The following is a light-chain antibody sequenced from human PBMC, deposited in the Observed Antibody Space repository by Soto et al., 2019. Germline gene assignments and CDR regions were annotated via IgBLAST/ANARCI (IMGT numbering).Light chain of an antibody. CDR1: NSNIGSNT. Sequence: QSVLTQPPSASGTPGRRVTISCSGSNSNIGSNTVNWYQQLPGTAPKLLIYYDNLRPSGVPDRFSDSKSGTSASLAISGLQSEDEADYYCATWDDSLNGWVFGGGTKVTVL. V-gene: IGLV1-44*01. J-gene: IGLJ3*02. CDR3: ATWDDSLNGWV. CDR2: YDN.